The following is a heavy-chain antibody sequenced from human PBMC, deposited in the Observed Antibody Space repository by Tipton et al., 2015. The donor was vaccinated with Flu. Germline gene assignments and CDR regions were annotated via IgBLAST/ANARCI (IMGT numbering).Heavy chain of an antibody. Sequence: TLSLTCTVSGDSMNNYYWTWIRQSAGRGLEWIGHVYSSGYTNYNPSLKSRVTISVDTSKNQFSLNLRSVTAADTAVYYCARGVGDYEARVGYFNLWGRGTLVTVSS. CDR3: ARGVGDYEARVGYFNL. J-gene: IGHJ2*01. V-gene: IGHV4-4*07. CDR2: VYSSGYT. CDR1: GDSMNNYY. D-gene: IGHD4-17*01.